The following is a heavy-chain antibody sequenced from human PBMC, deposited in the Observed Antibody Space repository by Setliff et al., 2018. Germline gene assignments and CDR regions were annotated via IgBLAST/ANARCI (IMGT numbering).Heavy chain of an antibody. CDR3: AKGERGYYCSGGSCSHYFDY. CDR1: GFTFSDAW. Sequence: PGGSLRLSCAASGFTFSDAWMSWVRQAPGKGLEWVGLIRSKTDGGTIDYAAPVKGRLTISRDDSKNTLYLQVNSLRAEDTAVYYCAKGERGYYCSGGSCSHYFDYWGQGTLVTVSS. CDR2: IRSKTDGGTI. D-gene: IGHD2-15*01. V-gene: IGHV3-15*01. J-gene: IGHJ4*02.